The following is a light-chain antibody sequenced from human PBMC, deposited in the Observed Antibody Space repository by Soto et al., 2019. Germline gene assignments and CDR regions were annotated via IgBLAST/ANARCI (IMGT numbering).Light chain of an antibody. J-gene: IGKJ3*01. CDR3: QQRSNWLPVT. CDR1: QSVSSY. CDR2: DAS. Sequence: EIVLTQSPATLSLSPGERATLSCRASQSVSSYLAWYQQKPGQAPRLLIYDASNRATGIPARFSGSGSGTDFTLTISSLEPEDFAVYYCQQRSNWLPVTFGPGTKVDIK. V-gene: IGKV3-11*01.